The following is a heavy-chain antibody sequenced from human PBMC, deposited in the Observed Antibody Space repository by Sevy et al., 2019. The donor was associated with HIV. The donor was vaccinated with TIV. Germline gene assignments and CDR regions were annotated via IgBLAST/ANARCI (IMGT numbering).Heavy chain of an antibody. CDR3: AREGCTKPHDY. V-gene: IGHV3-23*01. D-gene: IGHD2-8*01. CDR2: LSFGCGRI. Sequence: GESLKISCVASGFNFNIYSFSWVRQAPGKGLEWVSTLSFGCGRINYADSVQGRFTISRDDSKKTLYLEMHSRRVEDTAVYYCAREGCTKPHDYWGQGTLVTVSS. J-gene: IGHJ4*02. CDR1: GFNFNIYS.